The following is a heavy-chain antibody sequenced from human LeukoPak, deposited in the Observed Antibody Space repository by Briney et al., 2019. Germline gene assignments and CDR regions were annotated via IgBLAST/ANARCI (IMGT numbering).Heavy chain of an antibody. CDR3: ARELVDYGDYAPGY. J-gene: IGHJ4*02. CDR1: GYTFTSYG. D-gene: IGHD4-17*01. Sequence: GASVKVSFKASGYTFTSYGISWVRQAPGQGLEWMGWISAYNGNTNYAQKLQGRVTMTTDTSASTAYMELRSLRSDDTAVYYCARELVDYGDYAPGYWGQGTLVTVSS. V-gene: IGHV1-18*01. CDR2: ISAYNGNT.